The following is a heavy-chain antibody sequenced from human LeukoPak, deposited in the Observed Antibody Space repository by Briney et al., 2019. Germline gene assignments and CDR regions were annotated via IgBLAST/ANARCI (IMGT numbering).Heavy chain of an antibody. J-gene: IGHJ5*02. CDR3: ARVDFYYDSSAYFYGWLDP. V-gene: IGHV1-69*13. Sequence: SVKVSCKASGGTFSSYAISWVRQAPGQGLEWMGGIIPIFGTANYAQKFQGRVTITADESTSTAYMELSSLRSEDTAVYFCARVDFYYDSSAYFYGWLDPWGQGTLVTVSS. CDR1: GGTFSSYA. D-gene: IGHD3-22*01. CDR2: IIPIFGTA.